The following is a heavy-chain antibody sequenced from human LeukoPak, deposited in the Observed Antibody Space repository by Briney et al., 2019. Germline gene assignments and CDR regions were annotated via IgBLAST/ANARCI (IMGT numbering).Heavy chain of an antibody. Sequence: ASVKVSCKASGYTFTGYYMHWVRQAPGQGLEWMGWISVYNGDTNYAQTLQARVRMTADTSTSTAYMELRSLRSDDTAIYYCARGMYSGSYFRYEFWGQGTVVTVSS. CDR2: ISVYNGDT. D-gene: IGHD1-26*01. J-gene: IGHJ4*02. CDR3: ARGMYSGSYFRYEF. CDR1: GYTFTGYY. V-gene: IGHV1-18*04.